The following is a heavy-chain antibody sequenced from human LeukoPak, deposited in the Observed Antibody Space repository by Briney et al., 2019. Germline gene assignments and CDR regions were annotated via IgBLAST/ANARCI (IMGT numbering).Heavy chain of an antibody. V-gene: IGHV3-11*01. CDR1: GFTFSDYY. D-gene: IGHD2-2*01. CDR2: ISSSGSTI. Sequence: GGSLRLSCAASGFTFSDYYMSWIRQAPGKGLEWVSYISSSGSTIYYADSVKGRFTISRDNTKNTLYLQMNSLRAEDTAVYYCAKGGSSAHMDVWGKGTTVTVSS. CDR3: AKGGSSAHMDV. J-gene: IGHJ6*03.